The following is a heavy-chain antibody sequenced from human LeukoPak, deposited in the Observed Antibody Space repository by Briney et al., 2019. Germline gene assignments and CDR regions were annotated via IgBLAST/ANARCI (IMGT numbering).Heavy chain of an antibody. CDR2: ISGSGGST. CDR1: GFTFSSYG. CDR3: AKDRLWEHGGYFDY. V-gene: IGHV3-23*01. J-gene: IGHJ4*02. D-gene: IGHD1-26*01. Sequence: PGGSLRLSCAASGFTFSSYGMSWVRQAPGKGLEWVSAISGSGGSTYYADSVKGRFTISRDNSKNTLYLQMNSLRAEDTAVYYCAKDRLWEHGGYFDYWGQGTLVTVSS.